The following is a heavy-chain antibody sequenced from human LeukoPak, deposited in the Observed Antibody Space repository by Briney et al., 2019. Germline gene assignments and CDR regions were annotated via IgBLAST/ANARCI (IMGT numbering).Heavy chain of an antibody. CDR3: AKDQQLQPFHY. CDR1: GFTFSSCG. D-gene: IGHD2-2*01. V-gene: IGHV3-30*02. J-gene: IGHJ4*02. CDR2: IRYDGSNK. Sequence: GGSLRLSCAASGFTFSSCGMHWVRQAPGKGLEWVAFIRYDGSNKYYADSVKGRFTISRDNSKNTLYLQMNSLRAEDTAVYYCAKDQQLQPFHYWGQGTLVTVSS.